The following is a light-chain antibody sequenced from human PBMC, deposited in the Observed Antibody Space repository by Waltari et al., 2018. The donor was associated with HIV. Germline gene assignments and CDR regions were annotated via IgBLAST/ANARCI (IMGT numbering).Light chain of an antibody. CDR3: SSYTSTSTGV. Sequence: QSALTQPASVSGSPGQSITISCTGTSSDVGGYNYVSWYQQHPGKAPKFMIYEVSNRPSGVSKLFSGSKSGNTASLTISGLQDEDEADYYCSSYTSTSTGVFGTGTKVTVL. CDR1: SSDVGGYNY. V-gene: IGLV2-14*01. CDR2: EVS. J-gene: IGLJ1*01.